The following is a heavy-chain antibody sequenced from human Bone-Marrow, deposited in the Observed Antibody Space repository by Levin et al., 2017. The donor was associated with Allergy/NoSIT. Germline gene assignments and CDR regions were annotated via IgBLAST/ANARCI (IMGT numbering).Heavy chain of an antibody. CDR1: GFTFSSYA. J-gene: IGHJ5*02. Sequence: GGSLRLSCAASGFTFSSYAMTWVRQAPRKGLEWVSSISGSGDNTYYPDSVKGRFTISRDNSKNTLYLQMNSLRDEDTAVYYCAKSQWEFYHWGQGTLVSVSS. V-gene: IGHV3-23*01. D-gene: IGHD1-26*01. CDR2: ISGSGDNT. CDR3: AKSQWEFYH.